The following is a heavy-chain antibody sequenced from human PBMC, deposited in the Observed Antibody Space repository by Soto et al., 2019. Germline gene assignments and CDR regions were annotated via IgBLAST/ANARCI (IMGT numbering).Heavy chain of an antibody. CDR1: GYTFTTYY. Sequence: QVQLVQSGAEVNEPGASVKVSCKASGYTFTTYYIHWVRQAPGQGLEWMGFINPSGGSTSYSRKFQGRVTMTRDTYTSTVYMELSSLRSEDTAVYYCARNRASGLDIWGQGTMVTVAS. CDR3: ARNRASGLDI. V-gene: IGHV1-46*01. J-gene: IGHJ3*02. D-gene: IGHD6-25*01. CDR2: INPSGGST.